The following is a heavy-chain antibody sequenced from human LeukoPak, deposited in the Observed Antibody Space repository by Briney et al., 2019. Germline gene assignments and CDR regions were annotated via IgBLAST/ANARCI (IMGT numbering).Heavy chain of an antibody. CDR1: GYTFTGYY. CDR3: ARDGDSSGFSFDY. CDR2: INPNSGGT. J-gene: IGHJ4*02. Sequence: GASVKVSCKASGYTFTGYYMHWVRQAPGQGLEWMGWINPNSGGTNYAQKFQGWVTMTRDTSISTAYMELSRLRSDDTAVYYCARDGDSSGFSFDYWGQGTLVTVSS. D-gene: IGHD6-19*01. V-gene: IGHV1-2*04.